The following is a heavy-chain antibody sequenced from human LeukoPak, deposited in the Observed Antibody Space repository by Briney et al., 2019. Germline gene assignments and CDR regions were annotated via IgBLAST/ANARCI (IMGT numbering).Heavy chain of an antibody. CDR1: GFTFSDCY. D-gene: IGHD5-12*01. V-gene: IGHV3-11*01. CDR3: ARDLYSGYDRGVVDY. Sequence: GGSLRLSCAASGFTFSDCYMSWIRQAPGKGLEWVSYISSSGSTIYYADSVKGRFTISRDNAKNSLHLQMNSLRAEDTAVYYCARDLYSGYDRGVVDYWGQGTLVSVSS. J-gene: IGHJ4*02. CDR2: ISSSGSTI.